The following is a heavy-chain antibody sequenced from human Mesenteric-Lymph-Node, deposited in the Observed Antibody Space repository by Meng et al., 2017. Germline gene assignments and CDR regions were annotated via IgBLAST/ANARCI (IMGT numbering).Heavy chain of an antibody. CDR2: INPDGRQE. D-gene: IGHD2-21*01. CDR1: GFTFDEYA. Sequence: GESLKISCAASGFTFDEYAVHWIRQAPGKGLEWVAFINPDGRQELYVDSVKGRFTISRDNAKNSLYLQMSSLRTEDTAVYFCSNILDWGQGKLVNVSS. CDR3: SNILD. J-gene: IGHJ4*02. V-gene: IGHV3-7*01.